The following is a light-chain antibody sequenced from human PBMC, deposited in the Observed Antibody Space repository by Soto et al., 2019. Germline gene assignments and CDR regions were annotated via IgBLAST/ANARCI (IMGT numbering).Light chain of an antibody. Sequence: DVVMTQSPLSLPVTLGQPASISCRSSQSIVYSDGNAYLSWFQQRPGQSPRRLIYRTSNRDSGVPDRFSGSGSGSDFTLTITSVEAEAVVLYYCMQGTIWPPTFGRGTKVEIK. V-gene: IGKV2-30*01. CDR3: MQGTIWPPT. J-gene: IGKJ4*02. CDR2: RTS. CDR1: QSIVYSDGNAY.